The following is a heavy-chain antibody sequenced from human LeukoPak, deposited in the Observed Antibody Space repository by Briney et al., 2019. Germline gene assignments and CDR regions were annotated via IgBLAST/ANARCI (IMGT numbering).Heavy chain of an antibody. CDR2: INSDGSST. CDR1: GFTFSNYW. CDR3: AELGITMIGGV. J-gene: IGHJ6*04. Sequence: PGGSLRLSCAASGFTFSNYWMHWVRQAPGKGLVWVSRINSDGSSTTYADSVKGRFTISRDNAKNSLYLQMSSLRAEDTAVYYCAELGITMIGGVWGKGTTVTISS. D-gene: IGHD3-10*02. V-gene: IGHV3-74*01.